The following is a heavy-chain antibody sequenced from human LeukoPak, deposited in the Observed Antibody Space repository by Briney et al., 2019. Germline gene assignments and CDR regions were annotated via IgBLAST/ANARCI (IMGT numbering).Heavy chain of an antibody. CDR3: ARGYYDNSGHYFFDF. J-gene: IGHJ4*02. CDR1: GDSVSTNSAA. CDR2: TNYKSKWYN. V-gene: IGHV6-1*01. D-gene: IGHD3-22*01. Sequence: SQTLSLTCAISGDSVSTNSAAWNWIRQSPSRGLEWLGRTNYKSKWYNDYAVFVKSRVTIKPDTSKKQFSLQLSSVTPEDTAVYYCARGYYDNSGHYFFDFWGQGTLVTVSS.